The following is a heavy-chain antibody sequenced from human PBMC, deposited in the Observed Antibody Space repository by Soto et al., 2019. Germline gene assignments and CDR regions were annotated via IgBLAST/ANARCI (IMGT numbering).Heavy chain of an antibody. CDR1: GFTFSVYD. CDR3: ARGQGYYYGLDV. J-gene: IGHJ6*02. V-gene: IGHV3-13*01. Sequence: VRLSCAASGFTFSVYDMFWVRQATGKGLEWVSGFGNAGDTYYAGSVKGRFTISRENAKNSLYLQMNSLTAGDTAVYYCARGQGYYYGLDVWGQGTTVTVSS. CDR2: FGNAGDT.